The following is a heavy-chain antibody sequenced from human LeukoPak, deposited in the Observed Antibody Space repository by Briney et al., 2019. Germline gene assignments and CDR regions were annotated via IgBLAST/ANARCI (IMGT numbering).Heavy chain of an antibody. Sequence: PGGSLRLSCAASGFSFSNYAMRWVCQAPGKGLEWVSGISGSGYTTDYADSVKGRFTISRDNSKNTLYLQMNSLRAEDTAVYYCGRYYYDSSGSKGGLDYWGQGTLVTVSS. J-gene: IGHJ4*02. D-gene: IGHD3-22*01. CDR1: GFSFSNYA. CDR2: ISGSGYTT. CDR3: GRYYYDSSGSKGGLDY. V-gene: IGHV3-23*01.